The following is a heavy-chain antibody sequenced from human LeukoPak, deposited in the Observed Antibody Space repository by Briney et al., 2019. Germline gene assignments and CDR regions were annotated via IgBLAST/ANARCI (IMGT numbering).Heavy chain of an antibody. CDR1: GFTVSSNY. J-gene: IGHJ4*02. V-gene: IGHV3-53*05. D-gene: IGHD4-17*01. CDR3: AREGGFYGVNFDY. CDR2: IYSGGST. Sequence: GGSLRLSCAASGFTVSSNYMSWVRQAPGKGLEWVSVIYSGGSTYYADSVKGRFTISRDNSKNTLYLQMNSLRAEDTAVYYCAREGGFYGVNFDYWGQGTLVTVSS.